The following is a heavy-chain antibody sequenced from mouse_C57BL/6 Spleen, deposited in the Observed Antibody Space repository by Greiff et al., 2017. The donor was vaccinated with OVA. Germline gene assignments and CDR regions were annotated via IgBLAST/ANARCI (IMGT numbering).Heavy chain of an antibody. Sequence: EVHLVESGGGLVKPGGSLKLSCAASGFTFSSYAMSWVRQTPDKRLEWVATISDGGSYTYYPDNVQGRFTISRDNAKNNLYLQLSHLKSEVTAMYYGARLCDYDWFAYWGQGTLVTVSA. CDR2: ISDGGSYT. J-gene: IGHJ3*01. CDR3: ARLCDYDWFAY. CDR1: GFTFSSYA. D-gene: IGHD2-4*01. V-gene: IGHV5-4*01.